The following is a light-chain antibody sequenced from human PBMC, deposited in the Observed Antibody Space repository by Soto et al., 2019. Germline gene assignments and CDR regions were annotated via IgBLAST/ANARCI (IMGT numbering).Light chain of an antibody. CDR1: QSVGSN. CDR2: GAS. V-gene: IGKV3-15*01. CDR3: QQYNNWPIT. Sequence: EIALTQSPATMSESPGERATLSCRASQSVGSNLAWYQRKPGQAPRLLISGASTRATGVPARFSGSGSGTEFTLTINSLQSEDFAVYYCQQYNNWPITFGQGTRLEIK. J-gene: IGKJ5*01.